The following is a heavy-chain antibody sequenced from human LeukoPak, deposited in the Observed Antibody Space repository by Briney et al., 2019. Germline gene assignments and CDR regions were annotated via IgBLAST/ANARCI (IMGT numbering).Heavy chain of an antibody. CDR2: ISYDGSNR. Sequence: GRSLRLSCGASGFTFSSYGIHWVRQAPGKGLEWVAVISYDGSNRYYADSVKGRFTISRDNAKNSLYLQMNSLRAEDTAVYYCARDPDCGGDCNGFDYWGQGTLVTVSS. V-gene: IGHV3-30*04. J-gene: IGHJ4*02. CDR1: GFTFSSYG. CDR3: ARDPDCGGDCNGFDY. D-gene: IGHD2-21*02.